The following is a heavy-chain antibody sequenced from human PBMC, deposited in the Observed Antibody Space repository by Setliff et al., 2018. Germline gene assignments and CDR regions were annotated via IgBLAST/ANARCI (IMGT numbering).Heavy chain of an antibody. D-gene: IGHD3-10*01. CDR2: IYYSGST. J-gene: IGHJ4*02. CDR3: AKGRGEMDS. CDR1: GDSMSFSY. V-gene: IGHV4-59*01. Sequence: PSETLSLTCSVSGDSMSFSYWSWIQQPPGKGLEWIGYIYYSGSTDSHPSLKSRVSISIDTSKNQFSLNVRSVTAADTAIYYCAKGRGEMDSWGQGILVTVSS.